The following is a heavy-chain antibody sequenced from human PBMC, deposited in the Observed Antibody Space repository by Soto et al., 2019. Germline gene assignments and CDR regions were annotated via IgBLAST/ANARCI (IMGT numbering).Heavy chain of an antibody. D-gene: IGHD1-1*01. CDR2: INHGGST. CDR1: GGSFSGYY. V-gene: IGHV4-34*01. CDR3: ARGPGWNASSGPFDY. J-gene: IGHJ4*02. Sequence: PSETLSLTCAVYGGSFSGYYWSWIRQPPGKGLEWIGEINHGGSTNYILSLKSRVTISVATSKNQFSLKLRSVNAADTAIYYCARGPGWNASSGPFDYWGQGTLVTVSS.